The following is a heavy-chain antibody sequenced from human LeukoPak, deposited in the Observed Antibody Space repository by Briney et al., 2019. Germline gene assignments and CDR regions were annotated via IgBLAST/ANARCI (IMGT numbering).Heavy chain of an antibody. CDR2: FSASGGST. CDR3: AKAPTATVVFFES. J-gene: IGHJ4*02. CDR1: GFTFGDYG. V-gene: IGHV3-23*01. Sequence: PGGSLRLSCVGSGFTFGDYGMSWVRQAPGKGLEWVSSFSASGGSTYYADSVKGRFTISRDNSKNIMFLQMNSLRPEDTARYYCAKAPTATVVFFESWGQGSLVIVSS. D-gene: IGHD2-8*02.